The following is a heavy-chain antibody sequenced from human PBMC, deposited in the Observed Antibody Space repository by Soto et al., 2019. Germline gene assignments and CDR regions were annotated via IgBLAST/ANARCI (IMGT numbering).Heavy chain of an antibody. D-gene: IGHD4-17*01. J-gene: IGHJ1*01. CDR2: ISAYNGNT. CDR3: ARGFHDYGDYWAEYFQH. CDR1: GYTFTSYG. Sequence: ASVKVSCKASGYTFTSYGISWVRQAPGQGLEWMGWISAYNGNTNYAQKLQGRVTMTTDTSTSTAYMELRSLRSDDTAAYYCARGFHDYGDYWAEYFQHWGQGTLVTVSS. V-gene: IGHV1-18*01.